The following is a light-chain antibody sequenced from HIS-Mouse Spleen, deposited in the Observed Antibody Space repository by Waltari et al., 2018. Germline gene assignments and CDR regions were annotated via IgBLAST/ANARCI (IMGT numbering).Light chain of an antibody. CDR3: CSYAGSSTWV. CDR1: SSHVGRYNL. CDR2: EGS. J-gene: IGLJ3*02. Sequence: QSALTQPASVSGSPGHSITISCTGTSSHVGRYNLVSWYQQHPGKAPKLMIYEGSKRPSGVSNRFSGSKSGNTASLTISGLQAEDEADYYCCSYAGSSTWVFGGGTKLTVL. V-gene: IGLV2-23*01.